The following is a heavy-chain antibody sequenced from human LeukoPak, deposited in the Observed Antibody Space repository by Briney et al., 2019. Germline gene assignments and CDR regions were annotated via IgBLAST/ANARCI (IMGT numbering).Heavy chain of an antibody. CDR1: GYAFTSYG. J-gene: IGHJ5*02. Sequence: ASVKVSCKASGYAFTSYGISWVRQAPGQGLEWMGWISTYNGITNYAQKLQGRVTMTTDTSTSTAYMELRSLRSDDTAVYYCARVETYSSANWFDPWGQGTLVTVSS. CDR3: ARVETYSSANWFDP. D-gene: IGHD6-25*01. CDR2: ISTYNGIT. V-gene: IGHV1-18*01.